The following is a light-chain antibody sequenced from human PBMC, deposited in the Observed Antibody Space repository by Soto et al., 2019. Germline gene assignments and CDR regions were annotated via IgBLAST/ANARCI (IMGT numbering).Light chain of an antibody. Sequence: EIVLTQPPGTLSLSPGEGASLSCRASESVNNNYLAWYQQKPGQAPRLLIYAASSRATNIPDRFSGSGSATDFTLTISRLEPEDFALYYCQQYGTSTWTFGQGTQVEI. CDR1: ESVNNNY. CDR3: QQYGTSTWT. V-gene: IGKV3-20*01. J-gene: IGKJ1*01. CDR2: AAS.